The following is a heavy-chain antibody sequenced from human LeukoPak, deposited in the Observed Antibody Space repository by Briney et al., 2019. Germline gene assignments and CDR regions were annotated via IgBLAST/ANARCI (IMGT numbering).Heavy chain of an antibody. J-gene: IGHJ4*02. Sequence: GGSLRLSCAASGFTFSSYSMNWVRQAPGKGLEWVSYISSSSSTIYYADSVKGRFTISRDNAKNSLHLQMNSLRDEDTAVYYCARVFRDYDGERYFDYWGQGTLVTVSS. CDR2: ISSSSSTI. V-gene: IGHV3-48*02. CDR1: GFTFSSYS. CDR3: ARVFRDYDGERYFDY. D-gene: IGHD4-17*01.